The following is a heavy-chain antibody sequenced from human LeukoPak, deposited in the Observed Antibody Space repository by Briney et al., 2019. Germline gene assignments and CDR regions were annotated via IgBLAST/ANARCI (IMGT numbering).Heavy chain of an antibody. CDR2: TYYRSKWYN. V-gene: IGHV6-1*01. CDR3: ARAETYSGRIFDF. CDR1: VDSVSSNSAA. D-gene: IGHD1-26*01. J-gene: IGHJ4*02. Sequence: SQTLSLTCAISVDSVSSNSAAWNWIRQSPSRGLEWLGRTYYRSKWYNEYALFMQGRISIDPDTSKNQFSLQLKTVTPEDTAIYYCARAETYSGRIFDFWGQGALVTVSS.